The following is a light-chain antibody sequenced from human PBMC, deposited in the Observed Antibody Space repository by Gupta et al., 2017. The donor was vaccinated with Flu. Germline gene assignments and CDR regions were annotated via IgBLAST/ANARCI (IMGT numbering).Light chain of an antibody. Sequence: DVMLTHSTLLLPVTLGQPASSSCRSSKRLVYTDGNTNLNWFQQRPGQSPRRLIYEVSNRDSVVPDRISGSGSCSGTDFTLKSSMVEAEDVGHYYRMRGKHPLTFGQGTKLEIK. CDR3: MRGKHPLT. CDR2: EVS. CDR1: KRLVYTDGNTN. V-gene: IGKV2-30*01. J-gene: IGKJ2*01.